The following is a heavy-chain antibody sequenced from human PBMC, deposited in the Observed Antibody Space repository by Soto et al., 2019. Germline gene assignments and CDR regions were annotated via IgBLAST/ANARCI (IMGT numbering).Heavy chain of an antibody. V-gene: IGHV4-59*01. Sequence: ETLSLTCPVSGDTSTSYYWGWIRQAPGKGLEWIGHIHNSGTSTHNPSLNGRVTISIDMSKKQFSLKLTSLTSADTAVYYCARDFYDSVGYTWFDSWSQGTLVTVSS. J-gene: IGHJ5*01. CDR1: GDTSTSYY. CDR2: IHNSGTS. D-gene: IGHD3-22*01. CDR3: ARDFYDSVGYTWFDS.